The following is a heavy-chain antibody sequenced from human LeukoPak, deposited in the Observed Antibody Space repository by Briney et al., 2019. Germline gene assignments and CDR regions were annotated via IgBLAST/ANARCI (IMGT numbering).Heavy chain of an antibody. CDR1: GFTLSRYG. J-gene: IGHJ4*02. CDR3: AKHGPVPGVGYFAFDY. Sequence: GGSLRLSCAASGFTLSRYGMHWVRQAPGKGLEWVADIWSDGNNKYYADSVKGRFTISRDNSKNTLYLQMNSLRAEDTAVYYCAKHGPVPGVGYFAFDYSGQGTLVAVPS. V-gene: IGHV3-33*06. CDR2: IWSDGNNK. D-gene: IGHD1-26*01.